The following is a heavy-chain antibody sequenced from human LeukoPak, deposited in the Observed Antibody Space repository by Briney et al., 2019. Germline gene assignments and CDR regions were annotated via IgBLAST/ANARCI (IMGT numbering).Heavy chain of an antibody. V-gene: IGHV3-23*01. CDR3: AKTHGYATQGFDY. CDR1: GFTFSSYA. Sequence: GGSLRLSCAASGFTFSSYAMNWVRQAPGKGLEWVSGISGSGGSTYYTDSVKGRFTISRDNSKNTLYLQMNSLRAEDTAVYYCAKTHGYATQGFDYWGQGTLVTVSS. CDR2: ISGSGGST. J-gene: IGHJ4*02. D-gene: IGHD5-12*01.